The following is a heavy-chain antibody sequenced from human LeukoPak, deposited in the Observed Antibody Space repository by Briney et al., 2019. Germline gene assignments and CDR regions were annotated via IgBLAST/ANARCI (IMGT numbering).Heavy chain of an antibody. D-gene: IGHD4-17*01. CDR1: GFTFSNYW. CDR3: AKGGATVIDY. Sequence: PGGSLRLSCAASGFTFSNYWMHWVRQGPGKGLVWVSRINSDGSSTTSADSVKGRFTISRDNAKNTPYLQMNSLRAEDTAVYYCAKGGATVIDYWGQGTLVTVSS. V-gene: IGHV3-74*01. CDR2: INSDGSST. J-gene: IGHJ4*02.